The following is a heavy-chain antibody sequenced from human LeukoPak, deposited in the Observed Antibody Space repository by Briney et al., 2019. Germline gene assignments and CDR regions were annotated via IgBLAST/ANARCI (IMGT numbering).Heavy chain of an antibody. CDR3: VKDRGGYNYGLGYFDY. V-gene: IGHV3-64D*06. D-gene: IGHD5-18*01. Sequence: GGSLRLSCSASGFAFSSYAMHWVRQAPGNGLEYVSTINSNGISTYYAESVKGRFTISRDNSKNTLYLQMSSLRAEDTAVYYCVKDRGGYNYGLGYFDYWGQGTLVTVSP. CDR2: INSNGIST. CDR1: GFAFSSYA. J-gene: IGHJ4*02.